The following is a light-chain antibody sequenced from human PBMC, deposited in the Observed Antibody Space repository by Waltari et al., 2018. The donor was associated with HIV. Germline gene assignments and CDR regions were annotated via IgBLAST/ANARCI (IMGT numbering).Light chain of an antibody. J-gene: IGLJ3*02. Sequence: NFMLTQPHSVSESPGKTVTISCTRSSGSIASNYVQWYQQRPGSSPTTVIYEDTQIPSGVPCRFSGPIDSSSNSASLTISGLKTEDEADYYCQSYDSSNWVFGGGTKLTVL. CDR2: EDT. CDR3: QSYDSSNWV. CDR1: SGSIASNY. V-gene: IGLV6-57*01.